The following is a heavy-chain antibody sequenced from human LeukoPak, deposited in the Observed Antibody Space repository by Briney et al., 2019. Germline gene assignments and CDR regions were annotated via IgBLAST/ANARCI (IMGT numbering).Heavy chain of an antibody. V-gene: IGHV4-39*01. CDR3: ARGITIFMGAFDP. J-gene: IGHJ5*02. CDR1: GGSISSSSYY. Sequence: PSETLSLTCTVSGGSISSSSYYWGWIRQPPGKGLEWIGSIYYSGSTYYNPSLKSRVTISVGTSKNQFSLKLSSVTAADTAVYYCARGITIFMGAFDPWGQGTLVTVSS. D-gene: IGHD3-3*01. CDR2: IYYSGST.